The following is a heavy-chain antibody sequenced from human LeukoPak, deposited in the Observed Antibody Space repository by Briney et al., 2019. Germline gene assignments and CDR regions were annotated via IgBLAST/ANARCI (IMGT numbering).Heavy chain of an antibody. V-gene: IGHV3-30*18. D-gene: IGHD2-2*01. CDR3: AKRGPSDYFYGMDV. Sequence: GGSLRLSCAASGLTFSSYGMHWVRQAPGKGLEWVAVISYDGSDKYYADSVKGRFTISRDNSKNTLYLQMNSLRAEDTAVYYCAKRGPSDYFYGMDVWGQGTTVTVSS. CDR2: ISYDGSDK. CDR1: GLTFSSYG. J-gene: IGHJ6*02.